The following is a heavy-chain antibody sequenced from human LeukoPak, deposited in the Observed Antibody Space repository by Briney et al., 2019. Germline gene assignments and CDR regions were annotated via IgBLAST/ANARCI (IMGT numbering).Heavy chain of an antibody. CDR1: GFTFSSYE. CDR2: ISSSGTNL. CDR3: ARAPYCTIGSCYSDY. J-gene: IGHJ4*02. V-gene: IGHV3-48*03. D-gene: IGHD2-8*01. Sequence: PGGSLRLSCAASGFTFSSYEMNWVRQAPGKGLEWISYISSSGTNLRYADSVKGRFSISRDNTKNPMYLQMNSLRAEDTAIYYCARAPYCTIGSCYSDYWGQGTLVAVSS.